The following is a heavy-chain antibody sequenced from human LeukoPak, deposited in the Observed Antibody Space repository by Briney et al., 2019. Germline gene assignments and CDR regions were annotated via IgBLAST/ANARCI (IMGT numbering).Heavy chain of an antibody. Sequence: GGSLRLSCAASGFTFSSYWMHWVRQAPGKGLVWVSRINSDGSSTSYADSVKGRFTISRDNAKNTLYLQMNSLRAEDTAVYYCARSGVAGKAPGWFDPWGQGTLVTVSS. CDR2: INSDGSST. D-gene: IGHD6-19*01. V-gene: IGHV3-74*01. CDR1: GFTFSSYW. J-gene: IGHJ5*02. CDR3: ARSGVAGKAPGWFDP.